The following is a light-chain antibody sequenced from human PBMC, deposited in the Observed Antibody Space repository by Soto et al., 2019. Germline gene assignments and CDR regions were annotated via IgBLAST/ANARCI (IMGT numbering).Light chain of an antibody. CDR3: QQDNHWPRT. Sequence: LVMTQSPASLSVSPWERVSLSCRASQTVLTNLAWYQQKPGQAPRLLIYAASATATGIPARFSGSGSGMEFTLTISSLQSEDCAVYYCQQDNHWPRTFGQATKVNIK. J-gene: IGKJ1*01. V-gene: IGKV3-15*01. CDR1: QTVLTN. CDR2: AAS.